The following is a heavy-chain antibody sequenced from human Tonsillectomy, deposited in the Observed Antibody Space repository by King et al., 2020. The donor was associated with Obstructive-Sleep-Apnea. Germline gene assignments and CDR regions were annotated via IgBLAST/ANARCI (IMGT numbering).Heavy chain of an antibody. Sequence: VQLVESGGGLVQPGGSLRLSCAASGFTFNNYVMSWVRQAPGKGLEWVSSIEADGDSTYSADYVKGRFTISRDNSNNTLFLQMNSLRADDTAIYYCATSWSGYYYFDSWGQGSLVTVSS. CDR1: GFTFNNYV. V-gene: IGHV3-23*04. CDR2: IEADGDST. CDR3: ATSWSGYYYFDS. J-gene: IGHJ4*02. D-gene: IGHD3-3*01.